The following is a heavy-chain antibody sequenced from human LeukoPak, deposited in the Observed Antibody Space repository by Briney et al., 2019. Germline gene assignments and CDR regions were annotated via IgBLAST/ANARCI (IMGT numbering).Heavy chain of an antibody. Sequence: GGSLRLSCAASGFTFSSYSMNWVRQAPGKGLEWVSSISSSSSYVYYADSVQGRFTISRDNSKSTLCLQMNSLRAEDTAVYYCAKQLGYCSDGSCYFPYWGQGTLVTVSS. CDR3: AKQLGYCSDGSCYFPY. D-gene: IGHD2-15*01. CDR2: ISSSSSYV. J-gene: IGHJ4*02. V-gene: IGHV3-21*04. CDR1: GFTFSSYS.